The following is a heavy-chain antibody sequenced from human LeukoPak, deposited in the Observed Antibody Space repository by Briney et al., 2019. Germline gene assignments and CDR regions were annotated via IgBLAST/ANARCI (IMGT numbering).Heavy chain of an antibody. V-gene: IGHV4-59*08. Sequence: PSETLSLTCTVSGGSISSYYWSWIRQPPGKGLEWIGYIYYSGSTNYNPSLKSRVTISVDRSKNQFSLKLSSVTAADTAVYYCARLYYDSRGYYWFDRWGQGTLVTVSS. J-gene: IGHJ5*02. D-gene: IGHD3-22*01. CDR3: ARLYYDSRGYYWFDR. CDR1: GGSISSYY. CDR2: IYYSGST.